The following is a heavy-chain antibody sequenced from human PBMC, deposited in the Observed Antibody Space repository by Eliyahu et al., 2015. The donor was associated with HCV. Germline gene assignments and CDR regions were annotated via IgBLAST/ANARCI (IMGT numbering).Heavy chain of an antibody. J-gene: IGHJ4*02. CDR3: AHRHTGAKFGY. CDR1: GFSLSTIGVG. D-gene: IGHD3-16*01. CDR2: IFLGCDK. V-gene: IGHV2-5*02. Sequence: QITLKESGPTLVKPTQTLTLTCTFSGFSLSTIGVGVGWIRQPPGKALESLALIFLGCDKRYRPSLRGRLTITEDTSKNQVVLTMTNMDPVDTATYYCAHRHTGAKFGYWGQGTLVTVSS.